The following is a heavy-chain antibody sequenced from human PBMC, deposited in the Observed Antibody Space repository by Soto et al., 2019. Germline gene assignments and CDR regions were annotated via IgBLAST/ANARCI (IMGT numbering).Heavy chain of an antibody. D-gene: IGHD5-12*01. V-gene: IGHV3-30-3*01. CDR3: ARDYYRFNSGYGFSMDV. Sequence: QVQLVESGGGVVQPGRSLRLSCAASGFPFSSYAMHWVLQAPVKGLEWVAVISYDGSNKYYADSVKGRFTISRDNSKNTLYLQMNSLRAEDTAVYYCARDYYRFNSGYGFSMDVWGQGTTVTVSS. CDR1: GFPFSSYA. CDR2: ISYDGSNK. J-gene: IGHJ6*02.